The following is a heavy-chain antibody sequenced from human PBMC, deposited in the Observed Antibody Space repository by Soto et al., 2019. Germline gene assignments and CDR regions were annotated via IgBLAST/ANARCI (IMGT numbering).Heavy chain of an antibody. V-gene: IGHV3-48*02. J-gene: IGHJ6*02. CDR2: ISSGSDTI. CDR1: GFTLSSYS. Sequence: EVQLVESGGGLVQPGGSLRLSCVASGFTLSSYSMNWVRQAPGKGLEWISYISSGSDTIYYADSVKGRFTVSRDNAKNSLYLQMNSLRDEDTAVYYCARPGEGVLFYYALDVRGQGTTVTVSS. CDR3: ARPGEGVLFYYALDV. D-gene: IGHD3-16*01.